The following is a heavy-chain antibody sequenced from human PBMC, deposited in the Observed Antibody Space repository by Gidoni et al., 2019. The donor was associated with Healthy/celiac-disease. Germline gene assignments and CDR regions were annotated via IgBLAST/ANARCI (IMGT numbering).Heavy chain of an antibody. V-gene: IGHV3-73*01. CDR2: IRSKANSYAT. CDR3: TTSGGTPGYSYGYGDY. CDR1: GFPFSGSP. D-gene: IGHD5-18*01. J-gene: IGHJ4*02. Sequence: EVQLVESGGGLVQPGWSLKLSCAASGFPFSGSPMHWVRQASGKGLEWVGRIRSKANSYATAYAASVKGRFTISRDDSKNTAYLQMNSLKTEDTAVYYCTTSGGTPGYSYGYGDYWGQGTLVTVSS.